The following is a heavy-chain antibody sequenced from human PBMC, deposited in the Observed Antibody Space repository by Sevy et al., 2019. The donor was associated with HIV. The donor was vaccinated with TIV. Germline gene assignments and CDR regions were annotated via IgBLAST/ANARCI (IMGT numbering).Heavy chain of an antibody. J-gene: IGHJ4*02. V-gene: IGHV3-73*01. CDR1: GFTFSGSA. D-gene: IGHD6-13*01. Sequence: GGSLRLSCAASGFTFSGSAIHWVRQASGKGLEWIGRIRNKANSYATAYAESVKGRFTISRDDSKNTAYLQMNSLKTDDTAVYYCTRRQMGSSSRYPYFDSRGQGTLVTVSS. CDR3: TRRQMGSSSRYPYFDS. CDR2: IRNKANSYAT.